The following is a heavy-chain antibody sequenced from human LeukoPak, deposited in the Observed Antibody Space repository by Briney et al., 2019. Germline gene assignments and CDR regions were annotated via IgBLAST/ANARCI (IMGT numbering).Heavy chain of an antibody. D-gene: IGHD6-19*01. CDR3: ARGGQQWLVLSPAEYFQH. V-gene: IGHV1-18*01. Sequence: ASVKVSCKASGYTFTSYGISGVRQAPGQGLEWMGWISAYNGNTNYAQKLQGRVTMTTDTSTSTAYMELRGLRSDDTAVYYCARGGQQWLVLSPAEYFQHWGQGTLVTVSS. CDR1: GYTFTSYG. CDR2: ISAYNGNT. J-gene: IGHJ1*01.